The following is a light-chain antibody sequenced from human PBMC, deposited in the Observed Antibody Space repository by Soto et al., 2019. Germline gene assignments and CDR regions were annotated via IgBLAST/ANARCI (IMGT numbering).Light chain of an antibody. CDR3: KQRGKWPST. Sequence: EVVLTQSPDTLSLSPVETATHSCSAHKSVDRYVAWYQQTGRPANSLLIYAAYTRATGVRGRFTGSGSATDFSLTITSLPPEDFAVYYCKQRGKWPSTFGPGTKVDIK. CDR1: KSVDRY. J-gene: IGKJ2*02. V-gene: IGKV3-11*01. CDR2: AAY.